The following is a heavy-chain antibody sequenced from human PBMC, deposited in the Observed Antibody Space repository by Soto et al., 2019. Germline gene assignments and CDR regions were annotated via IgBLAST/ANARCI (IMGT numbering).Heavy chain of an antibody. CDR3: AREPAGSSWFDY. CDR1: GFTFSSYG. CDR2: IWYDGSNG. Sequence: GGSLRLSCAASGFTFSSYGMHWVRQAPGKGLGWVARIWYDGSNGVYADSGKGRFTISRDNPKNTLYLQMNSLRAEDTAVYYCAREPAGSSWFDYWGQGTLVTVSS. J-gene: IGHJ4*02. D-gene: IGHD6-13*01. V-gene: IGHV3-33*01.